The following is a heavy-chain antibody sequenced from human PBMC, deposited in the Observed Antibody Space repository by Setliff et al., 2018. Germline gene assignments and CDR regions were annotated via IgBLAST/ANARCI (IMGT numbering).Heavy chain of an antibody. CDR2: MNPNSGNT. CDR1: GYTFTTYD. J-gene: IGHJ4*02. D-gene: IGHD2-2*01. CDR3: ARIPARAAAAYCSSTNCQGGFDQ. V-gene: IGHV1-8*02. Sequence: GASVKVSCKASGYTFTTYDINWVRRATGQGLEWMGWMNPNSGNTGYAQKFQGRFTMTRNTSISTAYMELSSLRSDDTALYYCARIPARAAAAYCSSTNCQGGFDQWGQGTPVTVSS.